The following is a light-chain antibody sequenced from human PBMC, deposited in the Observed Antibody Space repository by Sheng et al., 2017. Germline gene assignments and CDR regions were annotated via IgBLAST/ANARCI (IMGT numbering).Light chain of an antibody. CDR3: QQSYTTPYT. CDR2: AAS. Sequence: DIQMTQSPSSLSASVGDRVTITCRASQNIDTYLNWYQQKPGRAPNLLIYAASSLQSGVPSRFSGSGSGTDFTLTISSLQPEDFATYSCQQSYTTPYTFGQGTTLEIK. V-gene: IGKV1-39*01. J-gene: IGKJ2*01. CDR1: QNIDTY.